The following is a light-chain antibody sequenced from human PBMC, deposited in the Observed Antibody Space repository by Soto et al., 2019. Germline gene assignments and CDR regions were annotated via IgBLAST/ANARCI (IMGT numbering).Light chain of an antibody. CDR1: QDIKSD. J-gene: IGKJ2*01. CDR2: GAS. V-gene: IGKV1-16*02. Sequence: DVQMTQSPSSLSASVGDSVTITCRASQDIKSDLAWYQQRPGEAPKSLIFGASNLLDGVPSKFSSSGSGSEFTLTISSLQPEDSATYFCQQSKSHPPTFGRGTKVEI. CDR3: QQSKSHPPT.